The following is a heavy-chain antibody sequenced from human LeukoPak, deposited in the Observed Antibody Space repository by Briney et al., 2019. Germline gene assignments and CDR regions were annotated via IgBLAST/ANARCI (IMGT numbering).Heavy chain of an antibody. V-gene: IGHV3-74*01. J-gene: IGHJ4*02. D-gene: IGHD3-10*01. CDR2: INPDGSTT. CDR1: GFSVTNNY. Sequence: GGSLRLSCEASGFSVTNNYMSWFRLAPGKGLVWVSFINPDGSTTNYADSVKGRFTISRDNAKNALYLQMNSLRAEDTAVYYCAKDLHYGSADYWGQGTLVTVSS. CDR3: AKDLHYGSADY.